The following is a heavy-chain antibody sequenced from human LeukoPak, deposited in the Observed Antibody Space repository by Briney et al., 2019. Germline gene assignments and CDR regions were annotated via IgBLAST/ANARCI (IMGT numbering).Heavy chain of an antibody. J-gene: IGHJ4*02. Sequence: SETLSLTCTVSGGSISSSGYYWGWIRQPPGKGLEWIGSMYYSGSTYYNPSLKSRVTISVDTSKNHFSLKLSSVTAADTAVYYCARGRYCSSTSCLLYFDYWGQGTLVTVSS. V-gene: IGHV4-39*02. CDR1: GGSISSSGYY. CDR3: ARGRYCSSTSCLLYFDY. CDR2: MYYSGST. D-gene: IGHD2-2*01.